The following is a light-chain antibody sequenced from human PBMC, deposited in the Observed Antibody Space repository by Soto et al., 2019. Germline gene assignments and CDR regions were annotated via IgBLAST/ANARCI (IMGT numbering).Light chain of an antibody. CDR2: EVN. CDR3: SSYTSSSTVV. CDR1: SSDVGGYNY. V-gene: IGLV2-8*01. Sequence: QSALTQPPSASGSPGQSVTISCTGTSSDVGGYNYVSWFQQHPGKAPKLIIHEVNQRPSGVPDRFSGSKSGNTASLTVSGLQAEDEADYYCSSYTSSSTVVFGGGTKLTVL. J-gene: IGLJ2*01.